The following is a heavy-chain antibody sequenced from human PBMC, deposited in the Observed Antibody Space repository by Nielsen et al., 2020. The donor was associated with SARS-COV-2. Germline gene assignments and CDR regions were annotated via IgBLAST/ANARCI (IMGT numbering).Heavy chain of an antibody. J-gene: IGHJ6*02. CDR3: ARGYGFNYYYGMDV. CDR2: IDTAGNT. Sequence: GESLKISCAASGFAFGTYDIHWVRQTTGKSLEWVSAIDTAGNTYYPDSVRGRFTISRENARNSVYLQVNSLRAGDTAVYYCARGYGFNYYYGMDVWGQGTTVTVSS. D-gene: IGHD3-10*01. V-gene: IGHV3-13*04. CDR1: GFAFGTYD.